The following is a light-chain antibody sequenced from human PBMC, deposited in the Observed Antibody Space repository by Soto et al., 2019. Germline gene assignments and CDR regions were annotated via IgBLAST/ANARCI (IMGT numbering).Light chain of an antibody. CDR1: SNDVGSYSL. J-gene: IGLJ1*01. V-gene: IGLV2-23*02. Sequence: QSALTQPASVSGSPGQSITISCTGTSNDVGSYSLVSWYQHHPGKAPKLIIYEVTKWPSGVSNRFSASKSGNTASLTISGLHPEDEADYYCCSYAGFTTYVFGTGTKLTVL. CDR3: CSYAGFTTYV. CDR2: EVT.